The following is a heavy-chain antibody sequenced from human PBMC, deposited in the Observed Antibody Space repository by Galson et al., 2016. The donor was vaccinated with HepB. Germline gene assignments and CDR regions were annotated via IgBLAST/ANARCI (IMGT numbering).Heavy chain of an antibody. J-gene: IGHJ4*02. CDR2: IYPGDSDT. CDR3: ARHAEVTTGLGY. V-gene: IGHV5-51*01. D-gene: IGHD4-17*01. Sequence: QSGAEVKKPGESLKISCKASGSTFTAYWIAWVRQMPGKGLEWMGIIYPGDSDTRYSPSFQGRVTISADKSISTAYLQWSSLKASDTAMYFCARHAEVTTGLGYWGRGTLVTVSS. CDR1: GSTFTAYW.